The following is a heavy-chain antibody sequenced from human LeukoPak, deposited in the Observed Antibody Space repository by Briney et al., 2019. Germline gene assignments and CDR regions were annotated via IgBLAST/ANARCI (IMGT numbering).Heavy chain of an antibody. CDR1: GGSISSGGYY. D-gene: IGHD3-3*01. Sequence: SETLSLTCTVSGGSISSGGYYWSWIRQPPGKGLEWIGYIYHSGSTYYNPSLKSRVTISVDTSKNQFSLKLSSVTAADTAVYYCARDFAQILGAFDIWGQGTMVTVSS. CDR2: IYHSGST. J-gene: IGHJ3*02. V-gene: IGHV4-30-2*01. CDR3: ARDFAQILGAFDI.